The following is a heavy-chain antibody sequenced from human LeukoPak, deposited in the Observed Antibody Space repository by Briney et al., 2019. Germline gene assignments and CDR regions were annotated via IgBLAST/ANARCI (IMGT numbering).Heavy chain of an antibody. CDR3: AIDRSGWPIDY. CDR2: ISGSGGST. D-gene: IGHD6-19*01. J-gene: IGHJ4*02. CDR1: GFTFSSHA. Sequence: GGSLRLSCAASGFTFSSHAMSWVRQAPGKGLEWVSGISGSGGSTYYADSVKGRFTISRDNSKNTLYLQMNSLRAEDTAVYYCAIDRSGWPIDYWGQGTLVTVSS. V-gene: IGHV3-23*01.